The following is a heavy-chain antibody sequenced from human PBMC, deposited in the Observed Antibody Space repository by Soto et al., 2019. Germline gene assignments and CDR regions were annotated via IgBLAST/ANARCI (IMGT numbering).Heavy chain of an antibody. V-gene: IGHV3-53*01. D-gene: IGHD6-19*01. CDR3: ARGSSGWYEVDY. Sequence: GGSLRLSCAASGLSVSSNYMSWVRQAPGKGLEWVSVIYSGGSTYYADSVKGRFTISRDNAKNSLYLQMSSLRADDTAVYYCARGSSGWYEVDYWGQGTLVTVSS. CDR2: IYSGGST. J-gene: IGHJ4*02. CDR1: GLSVSSNY.